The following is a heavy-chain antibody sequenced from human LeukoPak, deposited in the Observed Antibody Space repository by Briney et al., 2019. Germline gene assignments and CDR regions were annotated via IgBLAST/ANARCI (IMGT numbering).Heavy chain of an antibody. CDR1: GYTFTGYY. D-gene: IGHD3-10*01. CDR3: ARSSGSYYKTFTS. CDR2: INPNSGGT. Sequence: ASVKVSCKASGYTFTGYYMHWVRQAPGQGLEWMGWINPNSGGTNYAQKFQGRVTMTRDTSISTAYMELSRLRSDDTAVYYCARSSGSYYKTFTSWGQGTLVTVSS. V-gene: IGHV1-2*02. J-gene: IGHJ4*02.